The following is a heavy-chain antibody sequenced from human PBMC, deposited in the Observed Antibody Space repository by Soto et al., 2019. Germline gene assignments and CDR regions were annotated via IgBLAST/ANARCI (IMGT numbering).Heavy chain of an antibody. D-gene: IGHD4-17*01. J-gene: IGHJ4*02. CDR2: IYYTGRT. V-gene: IGHV4-59*01. CDR3: VRSFQGLD. CDR1: GGSISGYY. Sequence: QVQLQESGPGLVKPSETLSLTCTVSGGSISGYYWSWIRQPPGKGLEWIGYIYYTGRTNYNPSLKSRVTISRDTSKNQFSLRLNSVTAADTAVYYCVRSFQGLDWGQGTLVTVSS.